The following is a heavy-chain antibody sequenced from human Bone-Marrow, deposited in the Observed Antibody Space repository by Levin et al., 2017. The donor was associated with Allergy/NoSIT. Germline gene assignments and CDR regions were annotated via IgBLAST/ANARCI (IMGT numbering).Heavy chain of an antibody. Sequence: GSLRLSCSVSGDSINDDRWWAWIRQSPDTGLEWIGEVYGSGNTKYTPSRTCLATISVAKPKRRLPLGLKSVTAADTARYFCASWSLGFCSSESCFDSWGRGVLVAVSS. J-gene: IGHJ4*02. V-gene: IGHV4-4*01. CDR3: ASWSLGFCSSESCFDS. D-gene: IGHD2-2*01. CDR1: GDSINDDRW. CDR2: VYGSGNT.